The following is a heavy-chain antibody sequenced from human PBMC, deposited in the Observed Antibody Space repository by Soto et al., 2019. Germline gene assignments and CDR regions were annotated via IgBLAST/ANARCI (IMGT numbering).Heavy chain of an antibody. CDR2: IYPGDSDT. CDR3: AKDREDIVVVPAATGDAFDI. CDR1: GYSFTRYW. V-gene: IGHV5-51*01. Sequence: GESLNLSCKGSGYSFTRYWIGWVRQMPGKGLEWMGIIYPGDSDTRYSPSFQGQVTISADKSISTAYLQWSSLKASDTAMYYCAKDREDIVVVPAATGDAFDIWGQGTMVTVSS. J-gene: IGHJ3*02. D-gene: IGHD2-2*01.